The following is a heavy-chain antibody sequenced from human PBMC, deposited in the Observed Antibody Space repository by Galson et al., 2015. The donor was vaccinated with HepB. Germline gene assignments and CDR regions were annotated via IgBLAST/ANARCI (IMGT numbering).Heavy chain of an antibody. J-gene: IGHJ4*02. CDR1: GFSLSTSGVG. CDR3: AHRLVKATYYDILTGYYKGPNYFDY. D-gene: IGHD3-9*01. CDR2: IYWDDDK. Sequence: PALVKPTQTLTLACTFSGFSLSTSGVGVGWIRQPPGKALEWLALIYWDDDKRYSPSLKSRLTITKDTSKNQVVLTMTNMDPVDTATYYCAHRLVKATYYDILTGYYKGPNYFDYWGQGTLVTVSS. V-gene: IGHV2-5*02.